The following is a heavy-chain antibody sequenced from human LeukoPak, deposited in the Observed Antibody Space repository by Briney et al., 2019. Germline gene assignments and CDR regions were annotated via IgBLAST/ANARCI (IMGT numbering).Heavy chain of an antibody. Sequence: SETLSLTCTVSGGSISSSYWSWIRQPPGKGLEWIGYIYYSGSTNYNPSLKSRVTISVDTSKNQFSLKLSSVIAADTAVYYCAKDRLSGSYYDGAFDIWGQGTMVTVSS. J-gene: IGHJ3*02. CDR1: GGSISSSY. D-gene: IGHD1-26*01. CDR3: AKDRLSGSYYDGAFDI. CDR2: IYYSGST. V-gene: IGHV4-59*01.